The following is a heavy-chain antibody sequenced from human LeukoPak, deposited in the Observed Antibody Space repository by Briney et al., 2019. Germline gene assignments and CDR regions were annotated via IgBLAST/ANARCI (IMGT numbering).Heavy chain of an antibody. Sequence: SETLPLTCTVYGDSISAFFWSWIRQPPGKVLEWIGSFYYSGSTNYNPCLKSRVTILIETSKNQFSLKLRSVTAADTAVYYCARGGARGSSAFDIWGQGTMVTVSS. CDR3: ARGGARGSSAFDI. D-gene: IGHD3-10*01. J-gene: IGHJ3*02. V-gene: IGHV4-59*01. CDR1: GDSISAFF. CDR2: FYYSGST.